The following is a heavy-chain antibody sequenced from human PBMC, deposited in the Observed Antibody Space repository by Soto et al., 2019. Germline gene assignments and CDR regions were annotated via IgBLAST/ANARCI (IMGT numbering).Heavy chain of an antibody. J-gene: IGHJ4*02. V-gene: IGHV3-21*01. CDR3: ARGASGGWVDY. CDR1: GFTFSSYT. CDR2: ISSASSYI. Sequence: EVQLVESGGGLVKPGGSLRLSCTASGFTFSSYTMNWVRQAPGKGLEWVSSISSASSYIYYADSVKGRFTISRDNAKNSLYLQVNSLRAEETAVYYCARGASGGWVDYWGQGTLVTVSS. D-gene: IGHD6-19*01.